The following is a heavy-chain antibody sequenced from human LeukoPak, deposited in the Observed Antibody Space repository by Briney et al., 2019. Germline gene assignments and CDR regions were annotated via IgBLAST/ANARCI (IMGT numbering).Heavy chain of an antibody. Sequence: ASVKVSCKASGYTFTGYYMHWVRQAPGQGLEWMGWINPNSGGTNYAQKFQGRVTMTRDTSISTAYMELSRLRSDDTAVYYCARGSTLATPGGVPNDYWGQGTLVTVSS. D-gene: IGHD6-13*01. V-gene: IGHV1-2*02. J-gene: IGHJ4*02. CDR3: ARGSTLATPGGVPNDY. CDR1: GYTFTGYY. CDR2: INPNSGGT.